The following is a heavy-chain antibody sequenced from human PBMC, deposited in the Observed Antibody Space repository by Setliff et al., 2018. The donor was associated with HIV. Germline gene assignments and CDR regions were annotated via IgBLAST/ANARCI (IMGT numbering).Heavy chain of an antibody. CDR3: ARDLHWAFDY. J-gene: IGHJ4*02. Sequence: GGSLRLSCAASGFTFRHYSMNWARQAPGKGLEWLSSITNRSDTLYIDSVKGRFIISRDNAKNSLYLQMNSLRAEDTAVYYCARDLHWAFDYWGQGTLVTVSS. CDR2: ITNRSDT. CDR1: GFTFRHYS. D-gene: IGHD7-27*01. V-gene: IGHV3-21*01.